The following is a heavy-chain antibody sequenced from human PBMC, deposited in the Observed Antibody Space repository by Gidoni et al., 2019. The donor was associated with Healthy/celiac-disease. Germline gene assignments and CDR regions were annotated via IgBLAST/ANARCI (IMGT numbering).Heavy chain of an antibody. J-gene: IGHJ4*02. CDR1: GFTFSSYA. CDR2: ISYDGSNK. V-gene: IGHV3-30-3*01. D-gene: IGHD5-12*01. CDR3: ARDSSGYHDY. Sequence: QVQLVESGGGVVQPGRSLRLSCAASGFTFSSYAMRWVRQAPGKGLEWVAVISYDGSNKYYADSVKGRFTISRDNSKNTLYLQINSLRAEETAVYYCARDSSGYHDYWGQRTLVTVSS.